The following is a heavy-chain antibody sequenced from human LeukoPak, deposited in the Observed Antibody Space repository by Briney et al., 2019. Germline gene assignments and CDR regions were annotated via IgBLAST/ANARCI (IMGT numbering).Heavy chain of an antibody. D-gene: IGHD3-22*01. V-gene: IGHV1-8*01. J-gene: IGHJ4*02. CDR1: GYTFTSYD. CDR2: MNPNSGNT. CDR3: ERAPYYYDSSGYYYYFDY. Sequence: GASVKVSCKASGYTFTSYDINWVRQATGQGLEWMGWMNPNSGNTGYAQKFQGRVTMTRNTSISTAYMELSSLRSEDTAVYYCERAPYYYDSSGYYYYFDYWGQGTLVTVSS.